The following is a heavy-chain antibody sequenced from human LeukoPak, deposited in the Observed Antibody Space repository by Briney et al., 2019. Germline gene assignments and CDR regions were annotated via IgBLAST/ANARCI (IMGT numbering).Heavy chain of an antibody. CDR2: IYSGGST. Sequence: GGSLRLSCAASGFTVSSNYMSWVRQAPGKGLEWVSVIYSGGSTYYADSVKGRFTISRDNSKNTLYLQMNSLRAEDTAVYYCARGVELELWFGDSALNWFDPWGQGTLVTVSS. V-gene: IGHV3-66*01. CDR3: ARGVELELWFGDSALNWFDP. J-gene: IGHJ5*02. CDR1: GFTVSSNY. D-gene: IGHD3-10*01.